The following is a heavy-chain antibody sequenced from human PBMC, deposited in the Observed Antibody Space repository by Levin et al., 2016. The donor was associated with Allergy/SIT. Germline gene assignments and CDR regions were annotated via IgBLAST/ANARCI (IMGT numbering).Heavy chain of an antibody. CDR1: GFTFSSYA. CDR3: AKAPDSSGWYLDPFDY. J-gene: IGHJ4*02. V-gene: IGHV3-23*01. CDR2: ISGSGGST. Sequence: GGSLRLSCAASGFTFSSYAMSWVRQAPGKGLEWVSAISGSGGSTYYADSVKGRFTISRDNSKNTLYLQMNSLRAEDTAVYYCAKAPDSSGWYLDPFDYWGQGTLVTVSS. D-gene: IGHD6-19*01.